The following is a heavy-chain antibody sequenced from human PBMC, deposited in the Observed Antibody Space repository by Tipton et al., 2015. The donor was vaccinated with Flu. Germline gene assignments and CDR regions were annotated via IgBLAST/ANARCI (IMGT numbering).Heavy chain of an antibody. Sequence: TLSLTCTVSGDSFMTYYWAWIRQSPGKPLEWFAYIHYDGSATYSPSLKGRLTMSLDTSKNQFSLSLNSVTAADTAVYYCARGRGGFCRRGSCPRDNWFDPWGPGPLVTVSS. CDR1: GDSFMTYY. D-gene: IGHD3-10*01. CDR2: IHYDGSA. CDR3: ARGRGGFCRRGSCPRDNWFDP. V-gene: IGHV4-59*01. J-gene: IGHJ5*02.